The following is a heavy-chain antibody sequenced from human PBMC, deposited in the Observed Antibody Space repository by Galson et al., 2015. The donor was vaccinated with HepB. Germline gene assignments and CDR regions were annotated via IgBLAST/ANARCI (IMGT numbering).Heavy chain of an antibody. D-gene: IGHD1-1*01. CDR2: VWHDGSNK. V-gene: IGHV3-33*06. CDR3: AKDNRLKNPNYFFDF. CDR1: GFTFSAYG. J-gene: IGHJ4*02. Sequence: SLRLSCAGSGFTFSAYGIHWVRQIPGKGLEWVAVVWHDGSNKDYGDSVKGRFSVSRDNSKNTVFLQLSDLRAEDTAVYFCAKDNRLKNPNYFFDFWGQGTLVTVSS.